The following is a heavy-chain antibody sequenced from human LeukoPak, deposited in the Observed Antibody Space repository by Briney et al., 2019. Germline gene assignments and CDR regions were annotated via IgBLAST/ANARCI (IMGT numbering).Heavy chain of an antibody. CDR1: GYTLTEFS. Sequence: GASVKVSCKVSGYTLTEFSMHWVRQAPGKGLEWMGSFDPEDGETIYAQQFQGRVTMTEDTSTNTAYMELSSLRSEDTAVYYCATDDRRLQFYYYYMDVWGKGTTVTVSS. D-gene: IGHD5-24*01. J-gene: IGHJ6*03. CDR3: ATDDRRLQFYYYYMDV. CDR2: FDPEDGET. V-gene: IGHV1-24*01.